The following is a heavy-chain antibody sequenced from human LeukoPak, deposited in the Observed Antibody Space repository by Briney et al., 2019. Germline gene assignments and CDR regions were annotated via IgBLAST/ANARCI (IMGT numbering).Heavy chain of an antibody. CDR1: GGSFSGYY. CDR3: ARGRIWYSSSWSVGLSGAFDI. V-gene: IGHV4-34*01. Sequence: SETLSLTCAVYGGSFSGYYWSWIRQSPGKGLEWIGEINHSESANYNPPLKSRATISVDTSKNQFSLKLSSVTAADTAVYYCARGRIWYSSSWSVGLSGAFDIWGQGTMVTVSS. J-gene: IGHJ3*02. D-gene: IGHD6-13*01. CDR2: INHSESA.